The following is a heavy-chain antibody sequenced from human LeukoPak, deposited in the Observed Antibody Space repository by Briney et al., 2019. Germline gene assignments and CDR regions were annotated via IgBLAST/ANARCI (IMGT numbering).Heavy chain of an antibody. V-gene: IGHV1-24*01. Sequence: ASVKVSCEVSGYTLTELSMHWVRQAPGKGLEWMGGFDPEDGETIYAQKFQGRVTMTEDTSTDTAYMELSSFRAEATAVYERARDTGDIVVVAASDRGQVILVTASS. D-gene: IGHD2-2*01. CDR1: GYTLTELS. CDR2: FDPEDGET. CDR3: ARDTGDIVVVAASD. J-gene: IGHJ4*02.